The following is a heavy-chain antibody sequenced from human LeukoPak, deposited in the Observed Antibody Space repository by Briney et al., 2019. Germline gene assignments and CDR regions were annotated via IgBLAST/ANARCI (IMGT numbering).Heavy chain of an antibody. CDR3: ARDGGTSGYYKIDY. V-gene: IGHV3-7*01. CDR1: GFTFSSYW. D-gene: IGHD3-22*01. J-gene: IGHJ4*02. CDR2: IKQDGSEK. Sequence: PGGSLRLSCAASGFTFSSYWMSWVRQAPGKGLEWVANIKQDGSEKYYVDSVKGRFTVSRDNAKNSLHPQMNSLRAEDTAVYYCARDGGTSGYYKIDYWGQGTLVTVSS.